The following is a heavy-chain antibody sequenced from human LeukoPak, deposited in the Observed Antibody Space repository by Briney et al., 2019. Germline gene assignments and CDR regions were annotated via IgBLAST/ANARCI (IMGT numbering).Heavy chain of an antibody. CDR1: GFTFSDYY. CDR2: IKQDGSEK. CDR3: ARDYRGYRAPYYFDH. V-gene: IGHV3-7*01. Sequence: PGRSLRLSCAASGFTFSDYYMSWVRQAPGKGLEWVANIKQDGSEKYYVDSVKGRFTISRGNAKDSLYLQMNSLRAEDTAVYYCARDYRGYRAPYYFDHWGQGTLVTVSS. D-gene: IGHD2-15*01. J-gene: IGHJ4*02.